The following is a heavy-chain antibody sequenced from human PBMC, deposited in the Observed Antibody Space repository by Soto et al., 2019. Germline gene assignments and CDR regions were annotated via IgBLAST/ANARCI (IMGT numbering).Heavy chain of an antibody. CDR1: GYTFTSYY. CDR2: ITPSGGST. D-gene: IGHD3-22*01. V-gene: IGHV1-46*01. Sequence: SAKVSCKASGYTFTSYYMNWVRQAPGHGLEWMGIITPSGGSTSYAQKFQGRVTMTRDTSTSTVYMELSSLRSEDTAVYYCARDLHYYDSSGYYPAFDYWGQGTLVTVSS. J-gene: IGHJ4*02. CDR3: ARDLHYYDSSGYYPAFDY.